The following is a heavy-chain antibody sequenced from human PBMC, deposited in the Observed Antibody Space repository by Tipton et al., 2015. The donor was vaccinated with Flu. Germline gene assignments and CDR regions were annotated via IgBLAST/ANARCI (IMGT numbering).Heavy chain of an antibody. Sequence: LRLSCAVSGDSISSDYHWGWIRQFPGKGLEWIGTVSRSGSTIYNPSLKSRVTISIDRSMNQFSLNLKSVTAADMAVYYCARRDYSNYVSDPKSWFDPWGQGTLVAVSS. D-gene: IGHD1-7*01. V-gene: IGHV4-38-2*01. CDR2: VSRSGST. CDR3: ARRDYSNYVSDPKSWFDP. CDR1: GDSISSDYH. J-gene: IGHJ5*02.